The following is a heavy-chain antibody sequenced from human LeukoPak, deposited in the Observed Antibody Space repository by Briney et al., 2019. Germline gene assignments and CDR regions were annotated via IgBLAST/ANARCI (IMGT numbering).Heavy chain of an antibody. CDR1: GFSFPTRGMC. Sequence: SGPALVKPTQTVTLTCTFPGFSFPTRGMCVSWIRQAPGKALEWLGRIDWDDDKYYSTSLKTRLTISKDPSKDQVVLTLTKMDPADTGTYYCARHLIGGALDIWGQGTVVTVSS. CDR2: IDWDDDK. D-gene: IGHD2/OR15-2a*01. V-gene: IGHV2-70*11. J-gene: IGHJ3*02. CDR3: ARHLIGGALDI.